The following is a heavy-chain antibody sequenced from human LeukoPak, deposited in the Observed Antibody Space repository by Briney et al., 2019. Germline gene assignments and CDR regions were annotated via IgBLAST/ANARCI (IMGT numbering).Heavy chain of an antibody. D-gene: IGHD3-22*01. CDR1: GFTFSSYG. CDR2: IWYDGSNK. CDR3: ARGMYYYDSSSYAFDI. Sequence: PGRSLRLSCTASGFTFSSYGMHWVRQAPGKGLEWVAVIWYDGSNKYYADSVKGRFTISRDNAKNSLYLQMNSLRAEDTAVYYCARGMYYYDSSSYAFDIWGQGTMVTVSS. J-gene: IGHJ3*02. V-gene: IGHV3-33*01.